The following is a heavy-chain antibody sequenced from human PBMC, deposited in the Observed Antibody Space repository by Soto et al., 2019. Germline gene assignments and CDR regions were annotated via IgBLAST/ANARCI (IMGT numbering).Heavy chain of an antibody. CDR3: ARTHNWNYRAYYYYYGMDV. D-gene: IGHD1-7*01. J-gene: IGHJ6*02. V-gene: IGHV4-59*01. CDR2: IYYSGST. Sequence: SETLSLTCTVSGGSISSYYWSWLRQPPGKGLEWIGYIYYSGSTNYNPSLKSRVTISVNTSKNQLSLKLSSVTAADTAVYYCARTHNWNYRAYYYYYGMDVWGQGTTVTVSS. CDR1: GGSISSYY.